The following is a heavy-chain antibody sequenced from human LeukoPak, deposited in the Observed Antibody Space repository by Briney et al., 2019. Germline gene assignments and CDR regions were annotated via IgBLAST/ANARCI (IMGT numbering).Heavy chain of an antibody. D-gene: IGHD1-26*01. Sequence: GGSLRLSCAASGFTFSSYWMSWVRQAPGKGLEWVANIKQDGSEKYYVDSVKGRFTISRDNSRNTLYLQMNSLRGDDTAVYYCAKDVGKWESLHFFDYWGQGTLVTVSS. J-gene: IGHJ4*02. V-gene: IGHV3-7*03. CDR2: IKQDGSEK. CDR3: AKDVGKWESLHFFDY. CDR1: GFTFSSYW.